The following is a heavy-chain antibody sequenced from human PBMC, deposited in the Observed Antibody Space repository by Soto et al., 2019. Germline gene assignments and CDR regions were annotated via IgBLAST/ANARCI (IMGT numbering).Heavy chain of an antibody. D-gene: IGHD3-10*01. V-gene: IGHV3-64*01. J-gene: IGHJ4*02. CDR2: ISSNGGRT. CDR1: GFTFSSYF. CDR3: ARDIGGSGTYDN. Sequence: EVQLVESGGGLVQPGGSLRLSCAGSGFTFSSYFMHWVRQAPGKGLEYVSAISSNGGRTYYANSVKGRFTISRDNSKNTLFLQLGSLTTEDMALYYFARDIGGSGTYDNWGQGTLVTVSS.